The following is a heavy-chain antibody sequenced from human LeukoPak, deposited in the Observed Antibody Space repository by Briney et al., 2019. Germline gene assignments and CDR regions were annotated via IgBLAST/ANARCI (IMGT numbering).Heavy chain of an antibody. V-gene: IGHV1-18*01. CDR3: ARWGGYIVVVVAANSWFDP. J-gene: IGHJ5*02. CDR2: ISAYNVNT. CDR1: LYTFSTSG. Sequence: ASVRISSTASLYTFSTSGISWVRDAPGQGLVWMGWISAYNVNTNYAQKRPRRVTMNTDTTTSTAYMELRSMRSEDTGVYYCARWGGYIVVVVAANSWFDPWGQGTLVTVSS. D-gene: IGHD2-15*01.